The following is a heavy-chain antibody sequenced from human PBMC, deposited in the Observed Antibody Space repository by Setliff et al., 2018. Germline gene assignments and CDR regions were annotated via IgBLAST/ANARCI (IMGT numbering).Heavy chain of an antibody. J-gene: IGHJ4*02. V-gene: IGHV1-18*01. CDR1: GYTFTNYG. Sequence: ASVKVSCKASGYTFTNYGINWVRQAPGQRLEWVGWISAYNGDTNYAQKFQGRVTMTTDRSTGTAYMELRSLKSDDTAVYYCARCLPFLSGYERGAFDYWGQGTLVTVSS. CDR2: ISAYNGDT. CDR3: ARCLPFLSGYERGAFDY. D-gene: IGHD5-12*01.